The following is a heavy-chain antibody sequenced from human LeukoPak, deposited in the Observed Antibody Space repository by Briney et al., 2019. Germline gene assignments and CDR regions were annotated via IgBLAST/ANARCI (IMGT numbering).Heavy chain of an antibody. CDR1: GFIFSNAW. CDR2: IKSKTDGETT. Sequence: GGSLRLSCAASGFIFSNAWVSWVRQAPGKGLEWVGRIKSKTDGETTDYAAPVKGRFTISRDDSKDTLYLQMNTLKTEDTVVYYCTTGGPTLDNWGQGTLVTVSS. V-gene: IGHV3-15*01. CDR3: TTGGPTLDN. J-gene: IGHJ4*02. D-gene: IGHD2-2*03.